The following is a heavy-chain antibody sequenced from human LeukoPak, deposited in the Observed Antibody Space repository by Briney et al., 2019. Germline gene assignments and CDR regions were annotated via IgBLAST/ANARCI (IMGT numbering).Heavy chain of an antibody. D-gene: IGHD2-15*01. CDR3: ARDSRYCSGGSCYSGLVQHNYYFDY. J-gene: IGHJ4*02. Sequence: GRSLRLSCAASGFTFSSYAMHWLRQAPGKGLEWVAVISYDGSNKYYADSVKGRFTISRDNSKNTLYLQMNSLRAEDTAVYYCARDSRYCSGGSCYSGLVQHNYYFDYWGQGTLVTVSS. CDR2: ISYDGSNK. V-gene: IGHV3-30*04. CDR1: GFTFSSYA.